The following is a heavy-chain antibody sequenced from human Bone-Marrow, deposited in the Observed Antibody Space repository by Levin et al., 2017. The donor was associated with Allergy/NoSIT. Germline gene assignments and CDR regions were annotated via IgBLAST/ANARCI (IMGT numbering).Heavy chain of an antibody. Sequence: ASVKVSCKASGYSFTGYYMHWVRQAPGQGLEWMGRINPNSGGTNYAQKFQGRITVTGDTSITTAYMELSSLRSDDTAVYYCARVSISNPFDYWGQGTLVTVSS. CDR1: GYSFTGYY. J-gene: IGHJ4*02. CDR2: INPNSGGT. CDR3: ARVSISNPFDY. V-gene: IGHV1-2*06.